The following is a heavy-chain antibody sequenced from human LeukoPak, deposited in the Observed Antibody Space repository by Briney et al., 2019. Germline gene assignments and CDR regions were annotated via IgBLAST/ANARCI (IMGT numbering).Heavy chain of an antibody. CDR1: GGSLSSYY. CDR2: IYYSGST. V-gene: IGHV4-59*01. J-gene: IGHJ6*03. Sequence: SETLSLTCTVSGGSLSSYYWSWIRQPPGKGLEWIGYIYYSGSTNYNPSLKSRVTISVDTSKNQFSLKLSSVTAADTAVYYCARDSGSYYHYYYMDVWGKGTTVTVSS. CDR3: ARDSGSYYHYYYMDV. D-gene: IGHD1-26*01.